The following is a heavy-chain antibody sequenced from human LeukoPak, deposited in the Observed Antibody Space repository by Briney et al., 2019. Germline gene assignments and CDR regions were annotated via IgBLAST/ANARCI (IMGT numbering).Heavy chain of an antibody. CDR2: INPSGGST. J-gene: IGHJ3*02. CDR1: GYTFTCYY. Sequence: GASVKVSCKASGYTFTCYYMHWVRQASGQGLEWMGIINPSGGSTSYAQKFQGRVTMTRDTSTSTVYMELSSLRSEDTAVYYCAIISSYDAFDIWGQGTMVTVSS. D-gene: IGHD2-2*01. V-gene: IGHV1-46*01. CDR3: AIISSYDAFDI.